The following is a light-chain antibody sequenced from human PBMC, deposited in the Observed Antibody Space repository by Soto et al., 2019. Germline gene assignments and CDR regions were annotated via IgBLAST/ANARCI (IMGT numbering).Light chain of an antibody. CDR3: SSYTGSSTLL. J-gene: IGLJ2*01. CDR1: SSDVGGYNY. V-gene: IGLV2-14*03. Sequence: QSALTQPASVSGSPGQSITISCTGTSSDVGGYNYVSWYQHHPGKAPELMIYGVSNRPSGVSNRFSGSKSGNTASLTISGLQAEDEADYNCSSYTGSSTLLFGGGTKLTV. CDR2: GVS.